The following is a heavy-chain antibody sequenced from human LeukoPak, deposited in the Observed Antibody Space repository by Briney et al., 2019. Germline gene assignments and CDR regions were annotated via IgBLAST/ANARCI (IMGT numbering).Heavy chain of an antibody. J-gene: IGHJ3*01. CDR1: GYTFTDNY. D-gene: IGHD3-22*01. CDR3: ARAQNYHDRSGYSDDTFDV. V-gene: IGHV1-2*06. Sequence: GASVKVSCKASGYTFTDNYIHWVRQAPGQGLEWMGRVNPDSGGINHAQKFQGRVTMTRDTSINTAFVELRRLRSDDTATYYCARAQNYHDRSGYSDDTFDVWGHGTMIAVSS. CDR2: VNPDSGGI.